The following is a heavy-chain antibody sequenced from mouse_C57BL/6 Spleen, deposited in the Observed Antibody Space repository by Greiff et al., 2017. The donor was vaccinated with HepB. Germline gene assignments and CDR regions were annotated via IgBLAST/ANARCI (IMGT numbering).Heavy chain of an antibody. CDR1: GFTFSNYW. V-gene: IGHV6-3*01. D-gene: IGHD4-1*01. CDR2: IRLKSDNYAT. Sequence: EVMLVESGGGLVQPGGSMKLSCVASGFTFSNYWMNWVRQSPEKGLEWVAQIRLKSDNYATHYAESVKGRFTISRDDSKSSVYLQMNNLRAEDTGIYYCTTGHAMDYWGQGTSVTVSS. CDR3: TTGHAMDY. J-gene: IGHJ4*01.